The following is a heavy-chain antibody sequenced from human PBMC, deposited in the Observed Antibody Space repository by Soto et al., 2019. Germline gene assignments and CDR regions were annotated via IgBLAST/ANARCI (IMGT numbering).Heavy chain of an antibody. V-gene: IGHV3-30*18. CDR3: AKARVHVSGPGAFDI. J-gene: IGHJ3*02. CDR1: GFTFSSYG. Sequence: QVQLVESGGGVVQPGRSLRLSCAASGFTFSSYGMHWVRQAPGKGLEWVAVISYDGRNKYYADSVKGRFTISRDNSKNTLYLQMNSLRAEDTAVYYCAKARVHVSGPGAFDIWGQGTMVTVSS. CDR2: ISYDGRNK. D-gene: IGHD3-10*01.